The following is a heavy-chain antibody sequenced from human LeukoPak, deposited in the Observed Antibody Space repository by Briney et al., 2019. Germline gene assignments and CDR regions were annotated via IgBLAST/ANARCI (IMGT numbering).Heavy chain of an antibody. CDR2: ISTSGAKT. CDR3: AKGRRVVVPTTSCDS. D-gene: IGHD2-21*01. V-gene: IGHV3-23*01. CDR1: GFTFSNYG. J-gene: IGHJ5*01. Sequence: GGSLRLSCTASGFTFSNYGMNWVRQAPGKGLEWVSSISTSGAKTYYGDSVEGRFTISRDNSKNTLCLEMNSLRADDTAIYYCAKGRRVVVPTTSCDSWGQGIQVTVSS.